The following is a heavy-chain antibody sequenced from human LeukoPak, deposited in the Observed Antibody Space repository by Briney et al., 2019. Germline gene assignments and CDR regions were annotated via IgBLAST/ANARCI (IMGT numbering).Heavy chain of an antibody. V-gene: IGHV4-34*01. CDR3: ARGPVRQLAYYYYYMDV. J-gene: IGHJ6*03. CDR1: GGSFSGYY. D-gene: IGHD6-6*01. Sequence: SSETLSLTCAVYGGSFSGYYWSWIRQPPGKGLEWIGEIDHSGSTNYNPSLKSRVTISVDTSKNQFSLKLNSVTAADTAVYYCARGPVRQLAYYYYYMDVWGKGTTVTVSS. CDR2: IDHSGST.